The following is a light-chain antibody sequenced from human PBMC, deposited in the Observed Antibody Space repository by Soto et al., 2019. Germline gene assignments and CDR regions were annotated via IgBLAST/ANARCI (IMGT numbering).Light chain of an antibody. CDR3: QQYGSSGT. J-gene: IGKJ1*01. V-gene: IGKV3-20*01. Sequence: EIIMTQSPATLSVSPGEGTTLSCRASQGIGDNYLAWYQQKPGQAPRLLIYGASNRATGIPDRFSGSGSGTDFTLTISRLEPEDFAVYYCQQYGSSGTFGQGTKVDIK. CDR2: GAS. CDR1: QGIGDNY.